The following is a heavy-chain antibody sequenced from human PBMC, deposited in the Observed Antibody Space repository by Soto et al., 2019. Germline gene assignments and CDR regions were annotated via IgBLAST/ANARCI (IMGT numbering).Heavy chain of an antibody. J-gene: IGHJ6*02. Sequence: EVQLVESGGGLVQPGGSLRLSCSASGFTFSSYAMHWVRQAPGKGLEYVSAISSNGGSTYYADSVKGRFTISRDNSKNTLYLQMSSLRAEDTAVYYCVKDLSTGSCDRKKGGGMDVWGQGTTVTVSS. CDR3: VKDLSTGSCDRKKGGGMDV. CDR1: GFTFSSYA. V-gene: IGHV3-64D*08. D-gene: IGHD6-13*01. CDR2: ISSNGGST.